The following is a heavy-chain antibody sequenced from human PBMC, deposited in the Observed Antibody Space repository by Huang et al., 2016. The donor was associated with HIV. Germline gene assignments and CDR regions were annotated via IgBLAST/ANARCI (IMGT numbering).Heavy chain of an antibody. CDR1: GYILTELA. V-gene: IGHV1-24*01. D-gene: IGHD2-21*02. J-gene: IGHJ4*02. CDR2: SDPEDGER. Sequence: QVQLVQSGAEVRKPGASVKVSCKVSGYILTELAMHGVRQSPGKGLEWMGGSDPEDGERMDAEKLQGRVTMTEDTSTDTAYLELSGLTSDDTAVYYCATHSGGDSYAPYYWGQGTLVTVSS. CDR3: ATHSGGDSYAPYY.